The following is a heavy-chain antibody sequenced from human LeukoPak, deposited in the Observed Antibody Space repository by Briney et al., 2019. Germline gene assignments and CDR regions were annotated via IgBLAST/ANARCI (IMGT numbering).Heavy chain of an antibody. V-gene: IGHV3-7*01. J-gene: IGHJ1*01. Sequence: GGSLRLSCAASGFTFSSYWMSWVRQAPGKGLVWVANIKQDGSEKYYVDSVKGRFTISRDNAKNSLYLQMNSLRVEDTAVYYCAGPLGSPYFHHWGQGTLVTVSS. CDR3: AGPLGSPYFHH. CDR1: GFTFSSYW. CDR2: IKQDGSEK. D-gene: IGHD3-10*01.